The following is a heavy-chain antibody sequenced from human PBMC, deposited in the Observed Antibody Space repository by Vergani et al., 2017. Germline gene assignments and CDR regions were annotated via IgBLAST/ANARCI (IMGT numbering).Heavy chain of an antibody. CDR3: ARSIGSSSWYGLDFDY. D-gene: IGHD6-13*01. CDR2: IYSSGST. J-gene: IGHJ4*02. CDR1: GGSISSSSYY. V-gene: IGHV4-39*07. Sequence: QLQLQESGPGLVKPSETLSLTCTVSGGSISSSSYYWGWIRQPPGKGLEWIGSIYSSGSTYYNPSLKSRVTISVDTSKNQFSLKLSSVTAADTAVYYCARSIGSSSWYGLDFDYWGQGTMVTVSS.